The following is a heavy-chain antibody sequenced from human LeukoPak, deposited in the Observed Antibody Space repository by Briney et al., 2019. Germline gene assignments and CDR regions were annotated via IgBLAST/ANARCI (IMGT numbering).Heavy chain of an antibody. V-gene: IGHV3-48*04. CDR3: ARNTAMFFFNY. J-gene: IGHJ4*02. CDR1: GFTFSSYS. CDR2: ISSSSSTI. Sequence: GGSLRLSCAASGFTFSSYSVNWVRQAPGKGLEWVSYISSSSSTIYYADSVKGRFTISRDNAKNSLYLQMNSLRAEDTAVYYCARNTAMFFFNYWGQGTLVTVSS. D-gene: IGHD5-18*01.